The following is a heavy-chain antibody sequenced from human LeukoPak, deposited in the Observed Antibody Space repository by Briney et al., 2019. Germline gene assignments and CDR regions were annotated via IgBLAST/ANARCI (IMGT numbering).Heavy chain of an antibody. D-gene: IGHD5-24*01. CDR1: GYTFTDYY. CDR2: INPNSGGT. V-gene: IGHV1-2*02. Sequence: ASVKVSCKASGYTFTDYYMHWVRQAPGQGLEWMGWINPNSGGTNYAQKFQGRVTMTRDTSISTAYMELSRLRSDDTAVYYCARDAVATTLYYFDYWGQGTLVTVSS. J-gene: IGHJ4*02. CDR3: ARDAVATTLYYFDY.